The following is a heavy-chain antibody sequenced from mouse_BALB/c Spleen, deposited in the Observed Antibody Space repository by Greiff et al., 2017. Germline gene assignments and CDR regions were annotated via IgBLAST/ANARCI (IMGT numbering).Heavy chain of an antibody. CDR2: INPYNDGT. J-gene: IGHJ4*01. Sequence: EVQLQQSGPELVKPGASVKMSCKASGYTFTSYVMHWVKQKPGQGLEWIGYINPYNDGTKYNEKFKGKATLTSDKSSSTAYMELSSLTSEDSAVYYCARGRVSYAMDYWGQGTSVTVSS. CDR1: GYTFTSYV. V-gene: IGHV1-14*01. CDR3: ARGRVSYAMDY.